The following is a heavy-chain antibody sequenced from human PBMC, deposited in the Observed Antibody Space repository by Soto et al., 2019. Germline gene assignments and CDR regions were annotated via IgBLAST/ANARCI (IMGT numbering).Heavy chain of an antibody. D-gene: IGHD3-10*01. CDR3: ARDRSDTMVRGVLSYYFAGMAV. J-gene: IGHJ6*02. V-gene: IGHV1-69*01. Sequence: SPVKSSGQASGNTCRSCGTTCERQAPGQGLEWMGGIIPIFGTANYAQKFQGRVTITADESTSTAYMELSSLRSEDTAVYYCARDRSDTMVRGVLSYYFAGMAVWGQGTAVTVSS. CDR2: IIPIFGTA. CDR1: GNTCRSCG.